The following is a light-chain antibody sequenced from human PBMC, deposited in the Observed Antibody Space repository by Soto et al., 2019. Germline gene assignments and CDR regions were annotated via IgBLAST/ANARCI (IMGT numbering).Light chain of an antibody. CDR3: TSYTSSSTVL. CDR1: SSDVGGYNY. J-gene: IGLJ3*02. Sequence: QSALTQPASVSGSPGQSITISCTGTSSDVGGYNYVSWYQQHPGKAPKLMIYDVSNRPSGISNRFSGSKSGNTASLTIFGLKAEDEADYYCTSYTSSSTVLFGGGTKLTVL. CDR2: DVS. V-gene: IGLV2-14*01.